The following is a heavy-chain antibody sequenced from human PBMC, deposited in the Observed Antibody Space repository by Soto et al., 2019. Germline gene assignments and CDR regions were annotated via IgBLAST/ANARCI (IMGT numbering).Heavy chain of an antibody. CDR1: GFTFSSYA. D-gene: IGHD6-19*01. V-gene: IGHV3-30*04. J-gene: IGHJ6*02. CDR2: ISYDGSNK. Sequence: GGSPRLSCAASGFTFSSYAMHWVRQAPGKGLEWVAVISYDGSNKYYADSVKGRFTITRDNSKNTLYLQMNSLRAEDTAVYYCARDRDGSGWYGMDVWGQGTPVTVSS. CDR3: ARDRDGSGWYGMDV.